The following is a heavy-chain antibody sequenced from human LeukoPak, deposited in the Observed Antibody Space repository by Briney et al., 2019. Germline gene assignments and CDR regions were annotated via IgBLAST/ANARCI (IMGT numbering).Heavy chain of an antibody. CDR1: GYTFTSYD. V-gene: IGHV1-8*01. Sequence: PWASVKVSCKASGYTFTSYDINWVRQATGQGLEWMGWMNPNSGNTGYAQKFQGRVTMTRNTSISTAYMELSSLRSENTAVYYCARVSPMYYEYVWGSYRYWYFDYWGQGTLVTVSS. D-gene: IGHD3-16*02. J-gene: IGHJ4*02. CDR3: ARVSPMYYEYVWGSYRYWYFDY. CDR2: MNPNSGNT.